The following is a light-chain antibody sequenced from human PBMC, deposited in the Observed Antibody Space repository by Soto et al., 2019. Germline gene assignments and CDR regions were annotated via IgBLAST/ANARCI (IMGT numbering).Light chain of an antibody. Sequence: QSVLTQPASVSGSPGQSFTISCTGTSSDFGGYNYVSWYQQHPGKAPKLMIYDVSNRPSGVSNRFSGSKSGNTASLTISGLQAEDEADYYCSSYTSSSTLYVFGTGTQLTVL. CDR1: SSDFGGYNY. J-gene: IGLJ1*01. V-gene: IGLV2-14*01. CDR3: SSYTSSSTLYV. CDR2: DVS.